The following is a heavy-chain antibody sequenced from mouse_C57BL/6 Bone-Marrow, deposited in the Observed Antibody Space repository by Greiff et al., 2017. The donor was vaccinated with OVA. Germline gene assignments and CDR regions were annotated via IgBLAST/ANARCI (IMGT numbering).Heavy chain of an antibody. J-gene: IGHJ4*01. CDR2: ISGGGGNT. V-gene: IGHV5-9*01. CDR1: GFTFSSYT. Sequence: EVQGVESGGGLVKPGGSLKLSCAASGFTFSSYTMSWVRQTPEKRLEWVATISGGGGNTYYPDSVKGRFTISRDNAKNTLYLQMSSRRSEDTALYYCARSHGVPFYAMDYWGQGTSVTVSS. CDR3: ARSHGVPFYAMDY.